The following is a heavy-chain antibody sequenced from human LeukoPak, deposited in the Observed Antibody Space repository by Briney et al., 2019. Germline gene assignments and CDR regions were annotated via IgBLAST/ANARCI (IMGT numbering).Heavy chain of an antibody. D-gene: IGHD5-12*01. CDR1: GGSISSGGYS. Sequence: SQTPSLTSAVSGGSISSGGYSWSWIRQPPGKGLEWIGYIYHSGSTYYNPSLKSRVTISVDRSKNQFSLKLSSVTAADTAVYYCARVLYSGYDWNDAFDIWGQGTMVTVSS. CDR2: IYHSGST. CDR3: ARVLYSGYDWNDAFDI. J-gene: IGHJ3*02. V-gene: IGHV4-30-2*01.